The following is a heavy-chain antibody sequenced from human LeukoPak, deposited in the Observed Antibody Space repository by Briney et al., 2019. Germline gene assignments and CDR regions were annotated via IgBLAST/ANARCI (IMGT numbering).Heavy chain of an antibody. CDR3: AGAVAPMDASDI. CDR1: GFTFSDYY. J-gene: IGHJ3*02. D-gene: IGHD6-19*01. V-gene: IGHV3-11*01. Sequence: PGGSLRLSCAASGFTFSDYYMSWIRQAPGKGLEWVSYISSSGSTIYYADSVKGRFTISRDNAKNSLYLQTNSLRAEDTAVYYCAGAVAPMDASDIWGQGTMVTVSS. CDR2: ISSSGSTI.